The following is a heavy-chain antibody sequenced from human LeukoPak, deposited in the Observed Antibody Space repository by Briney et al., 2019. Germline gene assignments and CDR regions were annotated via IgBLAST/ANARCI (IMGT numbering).Heavy chain of an antibody. CDR1: GGSMSSYY. D-gene: IGHD3-16*01. CDR3: ARGDYYDGGGRNWFDP. CDR2: IHTSWTT. J-gene: IGHJ5*02. V-gene: IGHV4-4*07. Sequence: PSETLSLTCTVSGGSMSSYYWSFLRQPAGKGLEWIGRIHTSWTTYYNPSLKSRVTISVDTSRNQFSLRLTSVTAADTAVYYCARGDYYDGGGRNWFDPWGQGTLVTVSS.